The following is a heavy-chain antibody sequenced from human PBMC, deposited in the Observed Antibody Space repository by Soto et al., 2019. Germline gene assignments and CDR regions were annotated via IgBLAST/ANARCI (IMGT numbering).Heavy chain of an antibody. CDR2: ISAYNGNT. J-gene: IGHJ6*02. D-gene: IGHD2-2*01. V-gene: IGHV1-18*01. CDR1: GSTFTSYG. Sequence: ASVKVSCKASGSTFTSYGISWVRKAPGQGLEWMGWISAYNGNTNYAQKLQGRVTMTTDTSTSTAYMELRSLRSDDTAVYYCARGLAGCSSTSCQSMDVWGQGTTVTVSS. CDR3: ARGLAGCSSTSCQSMDV.